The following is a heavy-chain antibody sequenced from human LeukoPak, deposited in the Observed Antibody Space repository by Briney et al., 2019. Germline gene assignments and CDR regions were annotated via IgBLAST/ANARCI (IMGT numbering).Heavy chain of an antibody. CDR1: GYKFFTFW. J-gene: IGHJ4*02. CDR2: IYPGDSDT. D-gene: IGHD4-17*01. Sequence: RGESLKISCKGSGYKFFTFWLGWVRQLPGKGLEWMGIIYPGDSDTRYSPSFGGQVTISADESISTAYLQWSRLQASDTAIYYCARRGFAYGIDSWGQGTLVTVSS. CDR3: ARRGFAYGIDS. V-gene: IGHV5-51*01.